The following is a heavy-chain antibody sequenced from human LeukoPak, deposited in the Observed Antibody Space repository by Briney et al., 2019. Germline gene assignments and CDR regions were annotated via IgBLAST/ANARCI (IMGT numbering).Heavy chain of an antibody. V-gene: IGHV4-39*07. CDR2: IYYSGSS. J-gene: IGHJ4*02. CDR3: ARDSSSKELDY. D-gene: IGHD6-13*01. CDR1: GGSIRSSSYF. Sequence: SETLSLTCTVSGGSIRSSSYFWGWIRQPPGKGLEWIGNIYYSGSSYYNPSLKSRVTISVDTSKNQFSLKLSSVTAADTAVYYCARDSSSKELDYWGQGTLVTVSS.